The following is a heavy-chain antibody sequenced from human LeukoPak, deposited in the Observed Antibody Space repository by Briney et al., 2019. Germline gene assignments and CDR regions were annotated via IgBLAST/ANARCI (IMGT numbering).Heavy chain of an antibody. D-gene: IGHD6-13*01. CDR1: AYTFTSYY. CDR3: ARSSIAAAGTFDY. V-gene: IGHV1-46*01. J-gene: IGHJ4*02. CDR2: INPSGGST. Sequence: ASVKVSCKASAYTFTSYYMHWVRQAPGQGLEWMGIINPSGGSTSYAQKFQGRVTMTGDTSTSTVYMELSSLRSEDTAVYYCARSSIAAAGTFDYWGQGTLVTVSS.